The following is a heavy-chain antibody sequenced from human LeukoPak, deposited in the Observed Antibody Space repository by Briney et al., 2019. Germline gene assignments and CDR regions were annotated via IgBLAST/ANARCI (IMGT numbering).Heavy chain of an antibody. CDR2: IIPIFGTA. Sequence: ASVKVSCKASGGTFSSYAISWVRQAPGQGLEWMGGIIPIFGTANYAQKFLGRVTITADESTTTAYMELSNLRSEDTAVYHCARESTDYYDTSGYYYGPIFWGQGTLVTVSS. CDR1: GGTFSSYA. D-gene: IGHD3-22*01. CDR3: ARESTDYYDTSGYYYGPIF. J-gene: IGHJ4*02. V-gene: IGHV1-69*13.